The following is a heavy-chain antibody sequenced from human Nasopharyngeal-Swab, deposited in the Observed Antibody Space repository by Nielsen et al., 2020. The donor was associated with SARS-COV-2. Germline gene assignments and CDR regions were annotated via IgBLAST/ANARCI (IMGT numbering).Heavy chain of an antibody. J-gene: IGHJ6*02. CDR1: GFTFSSYA. CDR3: AKAPYLRGLDV. CDR2: ISGSGDTT. Sequence: GESLKISCAASGFTFSSYAMSWVCQAPGKGLEWVSIISGSGDTTYYADSVKDRFTISRDNSKNTLYMQTNSLRVEDTAVYYCAKAPYLRGLDVWGRGTTVTVSS. V-gene: IGHV3-23*01. D-gene: IGHD2-21*01.